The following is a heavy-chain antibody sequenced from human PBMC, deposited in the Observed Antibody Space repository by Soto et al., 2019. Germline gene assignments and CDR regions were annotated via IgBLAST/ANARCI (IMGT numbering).Heavy chain of an antibody. D-gene: IGHD3-22*01. CDR3: ARPTYYYDSSGPPAY. CDR1: GASISSYY. Sequence: SETLSLTCSVSGASISSYYWSWIRQPPGKRLEWIGYIYYSGSTNYNPSLKSRVTISVDTSKHHFSLKLSSVTAADTAVYYCARPTYYYDSSGPPAYWGQGTLVTVSS. CDR2: IYYSGST. V-gene: IGHV4-59*01. J-gene: IGHJ4*02.